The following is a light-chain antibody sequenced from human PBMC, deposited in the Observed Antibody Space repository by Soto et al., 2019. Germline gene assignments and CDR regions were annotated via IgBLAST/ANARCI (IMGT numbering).Light chain of an antibody. CDR3: QQYDSSPFT. CDR2: GAS. Sequence: IGLTQSPGTLSLSPGERATLSCRASQTVTSFYLAWYQQKPDQAPRLLIYGASFRATGIPDRFSGSGSGTDFTLTISRLEPEDFAVYYCQQYDSSPFTFGQGTQLEIK. CDR1: QTVTSFY. V-gene: IGKV3-20*01. J-gene: IGKJ2*01.